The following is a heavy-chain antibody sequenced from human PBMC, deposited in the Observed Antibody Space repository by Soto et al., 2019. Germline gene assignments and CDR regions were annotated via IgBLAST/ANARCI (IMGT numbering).Heavy chain of an antibody. CDR1: GFTFSGYW. J-gene: IGHJ6*02. D-gene: IGHD1-26*01. Sequence: PGGSLRLSCAASGFTFSGYWMIWVRQPPGKGLMCVSRINSDGSSVNYADSVKGRITISRDNAKNTLYLQMSSLRPEDTAVYYCARDHQSGSYYVPPNYYYYYGMDVWGQGTTVTVSS. CDR2: INSDGSSV. V-gene: IGHV3-74*01. CDR3: ARDHQSGSYYVPPNYYYYYGMDV.